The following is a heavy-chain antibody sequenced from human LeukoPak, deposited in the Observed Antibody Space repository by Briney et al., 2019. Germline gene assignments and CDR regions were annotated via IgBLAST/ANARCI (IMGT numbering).Heavy chain of an antibody. V-gene: IGHV4-39*07. CDR3: ARVYCDGDCYPNYNYFYYMDV. D-gene: IGHD2-21*02. Sequence: SETLSLTCTVSGGSISSSSYYWGWLRQPPGKGLEWIGSIYYTGSTYYNPSLKSRVTISVDTSKNQFSLKLSSVTAADTAVYYCARVYCDGDCYPNYNYFYYMDVWGKGTTVTVSS. CDR1: GGSISSSSYY. CDR2: IYYTGST. J-gene: IGHJ6*03.